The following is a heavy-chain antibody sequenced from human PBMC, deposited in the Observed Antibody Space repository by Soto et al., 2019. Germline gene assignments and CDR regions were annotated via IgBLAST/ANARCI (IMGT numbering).Heavy chain of an antibody. CDR3: ARDDVLCDGGRCYGVPLDV. CDR2: ISGSGENT. V-gene: IGHV3-23*01. Sequence: PGGSLRLSCAAFGFTFSTDAMNWVRQAPGKGLECVSGISGSGENTYYADSVKGRFTISRDNSENTLYLQMNSLRAEDTAVYYCARDDVLCDGGRCYGVPLDVWGKGTTVTVSS. CDR1: GFTFSTDA. D-gene: IGHD2-15*01. J-gene: IGHJ6*04.